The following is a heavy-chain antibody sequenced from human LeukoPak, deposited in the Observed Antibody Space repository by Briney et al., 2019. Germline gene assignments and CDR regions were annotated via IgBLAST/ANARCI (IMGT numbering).Heavy chain of an antibody. CDR2: IYYSGST. J-gene: IGHJ4*02. CDR3: ARHGVAVDY. D-gene: IGHD3-16*01. CDR1: GASISSGTYY. Sequence: SETLSLTCTVSGASISSGTYYWGWIRQPPGKGLEWIGTIYYSGSTYYNPSLKSRVTISVDMSRNQFSLKLSSVSAADTAVYYCARHGVAVDYWRQGTLVTVSS. V-gene: IGHV4-39*01.